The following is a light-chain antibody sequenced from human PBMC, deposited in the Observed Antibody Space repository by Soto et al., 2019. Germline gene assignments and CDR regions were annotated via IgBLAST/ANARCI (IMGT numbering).Light chain of an antibody. CDR1: SSNIGSKY. J-gene: IGLJ3*02. CDR2: RDN. CDR3: GTWDDRLSGWM. Sequence: QPVLTQPPSASGTPGQRVTISCSGSSSNIGSKYVHWFQQFPGTAPKLLIYRDNRRPSGVPDRFSGSKSGTSASLTISGLRSEDEADYYCGTWDDRLSGWMFGGGTKLTVL. V-gene: IGLV1-47*01.